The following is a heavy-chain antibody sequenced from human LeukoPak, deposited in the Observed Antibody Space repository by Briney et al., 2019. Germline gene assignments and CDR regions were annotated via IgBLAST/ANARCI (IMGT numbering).Heavy chain of an antibody. CDR3: ARPLDYAYGMDV. J-gene: IGHJ6*02. CDR1: GFTFSSYA. V-gene: IGHV3-30-3*01. CDR2: ISYDGSNK. Sequence: PGGSLRLSCAASGFTFSSYAMHWVRQAPGKGLEWVAVISYDGSNKYYADSVKGRFTISRDNSKNTLYLQMNSLRAEDTAVYYCARPLDYAYGMDVWGQGTTVTVSS.